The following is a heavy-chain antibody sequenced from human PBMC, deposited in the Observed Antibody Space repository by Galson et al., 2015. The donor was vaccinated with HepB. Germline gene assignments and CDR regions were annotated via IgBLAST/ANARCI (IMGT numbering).Heavy chain of an antibody. CDR1: RFSLRTSGVS. CDR3: AHGLGLVGPFFVY. CDR2: IYGIDNK. J-gene: IGHJ4*02. V-gene: IGHV2-5*01. D-gene: IGHD3-16*01. Sequence: PALVKPTQTLTLTCTFSRFSLRTSGVSVGWIRQPPGKALEWLGLIYGIDNKRYSPSLRSRLTITKGTSNNQVVLRMTNMDPVDTATYFCAHGLGLVGPFFVYWGQGILVTVSS.